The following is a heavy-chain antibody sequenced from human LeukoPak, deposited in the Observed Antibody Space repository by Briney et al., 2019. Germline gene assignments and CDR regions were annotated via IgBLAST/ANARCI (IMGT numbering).Heavy chain of an antibody. V-gene: IGHV4-38-2*02. CDR1: GYSISSGYY. CDR3: AREGRGRFGEKKYYYYMDV. J-gene: IGHJ6*03. Sequence: PSETLSLTCTVSGYSISSGYYWGWIRQPPGKGLEWIGSIYHSGSTYYNPSLKSRVTISVDTSKNQFSLKLSSVTAADTAVYYCAREGRGRFGEKKYYYYMDVWGKGTTVTISS. D-gene: IGHD3-10*01. CDR2: IYHSGST.